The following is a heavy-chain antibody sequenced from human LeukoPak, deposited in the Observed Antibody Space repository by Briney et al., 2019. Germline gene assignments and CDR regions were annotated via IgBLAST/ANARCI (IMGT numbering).Heavy chain of an antibody. J-gene: IGHJ6*03. CDR2: IIPIFGTA. CDR3: ARGVSDWATGYMDV. V-gene: IGHV1-69*05. D-gene: IGHD3/OR15-3a*01. Sequence: ASVKVSCTASGCTFTSYDINWVRQTPGQGLEWMGGIIPIFGTANYAQKFQGRVTITTDESTSTAYMELSSLRSEDTAVYYCARGVSDWATGYMDVWGKGTTVTVSS. CDR1: GCTFTSYD.